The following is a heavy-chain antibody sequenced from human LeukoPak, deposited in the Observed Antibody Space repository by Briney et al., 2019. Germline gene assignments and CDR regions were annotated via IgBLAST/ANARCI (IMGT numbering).Heavy chain of an antibody. V-gene: IGHV4-61*01. CDR3: VRGLMTTVVKYDY. CDR2: IYYSGST. CDR1: GGSVSSGSYY. D-gene: IGHD4-23*01. Sequence: SETLSLTCTVSGGSVSSGSYYWIWIRQPPGKGLEWIGYIYYSGSTNYNPSLKSRVTISVDTSKNQFSLKLSSVTAADTAVYYCVRGLMTTVVKYDYWGQGTLVTVSS. J-gene: IGHJ4*02.